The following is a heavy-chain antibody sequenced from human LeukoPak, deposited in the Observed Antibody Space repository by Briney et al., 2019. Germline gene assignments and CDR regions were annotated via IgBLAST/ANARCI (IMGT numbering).Heavy chain of an antibody. CDR3: VSPRGFSYGYFDY. CDR1: GGSISRTSYY. CDR2: IYYSRNT. V-gene: IGHV4-39*01. Sequence: PSETLSLTCTVSGGSISRTSYYWDWIRQPPGKGLEWIGSIYYSRNTYYNPSLKSRVTISADTSKNQFSLTLGSVSATDTAVYYCVSPRGFSYGYFDYWGQGILVTVSS. J-gene: IGHJ4*02. D-gene: IGHD5-18*01.